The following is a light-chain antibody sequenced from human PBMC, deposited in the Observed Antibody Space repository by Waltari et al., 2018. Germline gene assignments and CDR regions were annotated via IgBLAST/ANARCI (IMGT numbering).Light chain of an antibody. J-gene: IGKJ4*01. V-gene: IGKV1-27*01. Sequence: DIQMTQSPSSLSASVGDRLTITCRAIQGISKYLAWYQQKPGKIPKLLIYGASTLQSGVPSRFSVSGSRTDFTLTSNSLQPEDDATYYCQKYNSAPRTFGGGTKFESK. CDR3: QKYNSAPRT. CDR2: GAS. CDR1: QGISKY.